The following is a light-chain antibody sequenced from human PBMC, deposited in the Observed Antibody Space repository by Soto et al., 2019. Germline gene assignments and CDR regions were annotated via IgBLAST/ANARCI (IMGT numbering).Light chain of an antibody. CDR2: DNN. J-gene: IGLJ2*01. CDR1: SSNIGNNY. Sequence: QSVLTQPPSVSAAPGQKVTISCSGSSSNIGNNYVSWYQQLPGTAPKLLIYDNNMRPSGISDRFSGSKSGTSATLGITGLQTGDEADYYCGTWDSSLSVVVFGGGTKLTVL. CDR3: GTWDSSLSVVV. V-gene: IGLV1-51*01.